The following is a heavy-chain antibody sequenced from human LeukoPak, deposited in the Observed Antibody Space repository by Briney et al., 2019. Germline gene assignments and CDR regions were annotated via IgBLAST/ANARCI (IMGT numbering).Heavy chain of an antibody. J-gene: IGHJ3*02. CDR3: ARALVVPAAIGDAFDI. CDR1: GGSISSFL. D-gene: IGHD2-2*01. Sequence: PSETLSLTCTVSGGSISSFLWSWIRQPPGKGLEWIGYIDYSGNTNYNPSLKSRVTISVDTSKNQFSLKLNSVTAADTAVYYCARALVVPAAIGDAFDIWGQGTMVTVSS. CDR2: IDYSGNT. V-gene: IGHV4-59*01.